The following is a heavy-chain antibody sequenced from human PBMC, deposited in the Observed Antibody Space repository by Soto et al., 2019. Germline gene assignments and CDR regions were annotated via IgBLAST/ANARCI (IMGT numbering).Heavy chain of an antibody. J-gene: IGHJ5*02. CDR2: GGGSGEYT. Sequence: PGGWLRRSCAPSGFTFSSYAMIWGRQAPGKGLEWVSGGGGSGEYTYYADSVKGRFTISRDNSGNTLNLQMNSLRADDTAVYHCARVQVLYGTSKIPGWFDTYRQRTLVTVCS. D-gene: IGHD2-2*02. V-gene: IGHV3-23*01. CDR3: ARVQVLYGTSKIPGWFDT. CDR1: GFTFSSYA.